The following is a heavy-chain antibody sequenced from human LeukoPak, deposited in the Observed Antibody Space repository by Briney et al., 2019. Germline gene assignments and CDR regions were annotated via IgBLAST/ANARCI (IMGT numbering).Heavy chain of an antibody. V-gene: IGHV1-8*02. CDR1: GYTFNTYG. J-gene: IGHJ5*02. Sequence: ASVKVSCKASGYTFNTYGITWVRQAPGQGLEWMGWMNPYSGNTGYAQKFQGRVTMTRNTSISTAYMELSSLRSEDTAVYYCARGLPYGSGRSAVFDPWGQGTLVTVSS. CDR3: ARGLPYGSGRSAVFDP. CDR2: MNPYSGNT. D-gene: IGHD3-10*01.